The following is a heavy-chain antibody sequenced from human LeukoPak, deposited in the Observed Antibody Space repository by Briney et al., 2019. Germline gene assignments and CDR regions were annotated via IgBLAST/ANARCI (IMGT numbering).Heavy chain of an antibody. CDR3: ARITNYYYMDV. V-gene: IGHV4-59*01. CDR2: LYYTGST. CDR1: GDSISTYY. Sequence: SETLSLTCTVSGDSISTYYWTWIPQPPGKRLEWIGYLYYTGSTNYSPSLKSRVTMSVDTSKNQFSLKLSSVTAADTAVYYCARITNYYYMDVWGKGIMVTVSS. D-gene: IGHD3-3*01. J-gene: IGHJ6*03.